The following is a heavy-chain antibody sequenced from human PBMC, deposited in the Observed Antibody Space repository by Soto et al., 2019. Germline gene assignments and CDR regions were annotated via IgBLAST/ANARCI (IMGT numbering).Heavy chain of an antibody. CDR3: ARHGEKARQRVYYYDGMDG. CDR2: IDPSDSYI. V-gene: IGHV5-10-1*01. D-gene: IGHD6-6*01. Sequence: LGESLKISCKGSGYSFTSYWISWVRQMPGKGLEWIGKIDPSDSYIRYSPSFQGHVTISADKSIRTAYLQWSGLKASDTAMYYCARHGEKARQRVYYYDGMDGWGQGTTVT. CDR1: GYSFTSYW. J-gene: IGHJ6*02.